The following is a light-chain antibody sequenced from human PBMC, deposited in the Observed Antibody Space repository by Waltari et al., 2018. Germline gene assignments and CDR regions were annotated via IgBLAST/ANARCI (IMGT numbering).Light chain of an antibody. Sequence: DIQTTQSPSSLSASVGTTVPITGRASQSTTTWLAWYQQKPGKAPNLLIYRASTLKSGVPSRFSASGSGTEFTLTISGLQPDDFATYYCQQSYRYPATFGQGTKLEI. V-gene: IGKV1-5*03. CDR2: RAS. J-gene: IGKJ2*01. CDR1: QSTTTW. CDR3: QQSYRYPAT.